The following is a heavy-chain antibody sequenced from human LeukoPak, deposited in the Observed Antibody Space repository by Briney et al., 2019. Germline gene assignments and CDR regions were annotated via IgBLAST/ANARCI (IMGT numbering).Heavy chain of an antibody. J-gene: IGHJ3*02. CDR1: GGSISSGDYY. V-gene: IGHV4-30-4*01. D-gene: IGHD3-22*01. CDR3: ARSDSRDAFDI. CDR2: IYYSGST. Sequence: PSETLSLTCTVSGGSISSGDYYWSWIRQPPGKGLEWIGYIYYSGSTYYNPSLKSRVTISVDTSKNQFPLKLSSVTAADTAVYYCARSDSRDAFDIWGQGTMVTVSS.